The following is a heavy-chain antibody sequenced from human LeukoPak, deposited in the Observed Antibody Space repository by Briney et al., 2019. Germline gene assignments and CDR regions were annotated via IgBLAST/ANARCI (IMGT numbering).Heavy chain of an antibody. J-gene: IGHJ4*02. CDR1: GFTFSSYA. CDR2: ISGSGGST. Sequence: AGGSLRLSCAASGFTFSSYAMSWVRQAPGKGLEWVSAISGSGGSTYYADSVKGRFTISRDNSKNTLYLQMNSLRAEDTAVYYCAKGDCGSTSCYTDYWGQGTLVTVSS. CDR3: AKGDCGSTSCYTDY. D-gene: IGHD2-2*02. V-gene: IGHV3-23*01.